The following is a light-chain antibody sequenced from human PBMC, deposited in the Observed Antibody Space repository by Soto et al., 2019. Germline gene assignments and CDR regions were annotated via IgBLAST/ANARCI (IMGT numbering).Light chain of an antibody. J-gene: IGLJ1*01. CDR1: SSDVGGYNY. CDR2: DVN. Sequence: QSVLTQPASVSGSPGQSITISCTGTSSDVGGYNYVSWYQQLPGKAPKLMIYDVNNRHSGVSNRFSGSKSGNTASLTISGLQAEDEADYYCSSYTGSSTFAFGTGTKVTVL. CDR3: SSYTGSSTFA. V-gene: IGLV2-14*01.